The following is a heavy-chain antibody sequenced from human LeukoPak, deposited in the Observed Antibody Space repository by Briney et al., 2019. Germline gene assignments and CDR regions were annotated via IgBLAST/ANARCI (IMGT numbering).Heavy chain of an antibody. CDR1: GFTFSSYA. J-gene: IGHJ4*02. CDR3: AKDEDHSSTSCYYY. V-gene: IGHV3-23*01. Sequence: GGSLRLSCAASGFTFSSYAMSWVRQAPGKGLEWVSAISGSGGSTYYADSVKGRFTISRDNSKNTLYLQMNRLRAEDTAVYYCAKDEDHSSTSCYYYWGQGTLVSVSS. D-gene: IGHD2-2*01. CDR2: ISGSGGST.